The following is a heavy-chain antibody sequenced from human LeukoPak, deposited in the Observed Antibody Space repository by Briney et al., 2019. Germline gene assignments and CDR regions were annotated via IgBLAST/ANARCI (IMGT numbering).Heavy chain of an antibody. D-gene: IGHD4-23*01. CDR2: ISSSSSYI. J-gene: IGHJ5*02. V-gene: IGHV3-21*01. CDR1: GFTFSSYS. CDR3: ASRDYGGNWFDP. Sequence: PGGSLRLSCAASGFTFSSYSVNWVRQAPGKGLEWVSSISSSSSYIYYADSVKGRFTISRDNAKNSLYLQMNSLRAEDTAVYYCASRDYGGNWFDPWGQGTLVTVSS.